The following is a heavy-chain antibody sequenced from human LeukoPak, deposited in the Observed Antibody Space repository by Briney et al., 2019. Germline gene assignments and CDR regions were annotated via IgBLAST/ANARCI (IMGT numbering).Heavy chain of an antibody. J-gene: IGHJ4*02. Sequence: LETLSLTCTVSGGSISSYYWTWIRQPPGKGLEWIGEINHSGSTNYNPSLKSRVTISVDTSKNQFSLKLSSVTAADTAVYYCARGPDSNIAVAGHIDYWGQGTLVTVSS. CDR2: INHSGST. V-gene: IGHV4-34*01. CDR1: GGSISSYY. D-gene: IGHD6-19*01. CDR3: ARGPDSNIAVAGHIDY.